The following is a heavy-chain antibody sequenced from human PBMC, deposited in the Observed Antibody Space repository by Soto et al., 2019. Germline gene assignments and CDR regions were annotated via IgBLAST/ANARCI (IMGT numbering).Heavy chain of an antibody. Sequence: EASVKVSCKASGYTFTSYYMHWVRQAPGQGLEWMGIINPSGGSTSYAQKFQGRVTMTRDTSTSTVYMELSSLRSEDTAVYYCASRRKNYYDSSGYYYYGMDVWGQGTTVTVSS. V-gene: IGHV1-46*01. CDR3: ASRRKNYYDSSGYYYYGMDV. CDR1: GYTFTSYY. D-gene: IGHD3-22*01. CDR2: INPSGGST. J-gene: IGHJ6*02.